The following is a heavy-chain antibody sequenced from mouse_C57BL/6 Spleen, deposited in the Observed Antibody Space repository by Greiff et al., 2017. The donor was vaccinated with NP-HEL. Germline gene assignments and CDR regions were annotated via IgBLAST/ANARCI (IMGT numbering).Heavy chain of an antibody. D-gene: IGHD2-2*01. V-gene: IGHV3-6*01. CDR2: ISYDGSN. J-gene: IGHJ4*01. CDR1: GYSITSGYY. CDR3: ARGGYTGAMDY. Sequence: EVKLMESGPGLVKPSQSLSLTCSVTGYSITSGYYWNWIRQFPGNKLEWMGYISYDGSNNYNPSLKNRISITRDTSKNQFFLKLNSVTTEDTATYYCARGGYTGAMDYWGQGTSVTVSS.